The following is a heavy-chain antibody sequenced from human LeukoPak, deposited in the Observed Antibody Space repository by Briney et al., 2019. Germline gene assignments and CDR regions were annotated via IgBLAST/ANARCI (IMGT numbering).Heavy chain of an antibody. V-gene: IGHV3-48*01. CDR3: ARSGFGLPTSD. D-gene: IGHD3-16*01. CDR2: ITTTSTI. J-gene: IGHJ4*02. Sequence: PGGSLRLSCAASGFTFSSYSMNWVRQAPGKGLERVSYITTTSTIYYAHSVRGRFTISRDNAQNSLYLQMNSLRAEVTAVYYCARSGFGLPTSDWGQGTLVTVSS. CDR1: GFTFSSYS.